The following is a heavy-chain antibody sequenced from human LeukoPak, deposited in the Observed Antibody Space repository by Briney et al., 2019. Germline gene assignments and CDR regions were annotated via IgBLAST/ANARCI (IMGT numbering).Heavy chain of an antibody. CDR1: GGSISSYY. CDR2: IYTSGST. D-gene: IGHD6-6*01. J-gene: IGHJ4*02. CDR3: AREYSSSSWIDY. Sequence: SETLSLTCTVSGGSISSYYWSWIRQPAGKGLEWIGRIYTSGSTNYNPSLKGRVTMSVDTSKNQFSLKLSSVTAADTAVYYCAREYSSSSWIDYWGQGTLVTVSS. V-gene: IGHV4-4*07.